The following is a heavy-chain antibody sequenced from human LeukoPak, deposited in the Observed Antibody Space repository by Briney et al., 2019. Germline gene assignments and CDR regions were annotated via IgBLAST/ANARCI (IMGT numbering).Heavy chain of an antibody. CDR3: ARDSGYSYADDY. CDR2: ITYNSGTI. Sequence: GGSLRLSCAASGFTFRSYAMQWVGQAPGKGLEWVSYITYNSGTIFYADSVKGRFTISRDNAKDSLYLQMSSLRDEDTAVYYCARDSGYSYADDYWGQGTLVTVSS. CDR1: GFTFRSYA. D-gene: IGHD5-18*01. V-gene: IGHV3-48*02. J-gene: IGHJ4*02.